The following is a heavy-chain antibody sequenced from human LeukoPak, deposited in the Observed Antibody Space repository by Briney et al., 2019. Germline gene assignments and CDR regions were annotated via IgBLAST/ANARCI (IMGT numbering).Heavy chain of an antibody. CDR3: ARISCGGDCPYYYYMDV. V-gene: IGHV1-18*01. CDR2: ISAYNGNT. Sequence: ASVKVSCKASGYTFTSYGINWVRQAPGQGLEWMGWISAYNGNTNYAQKLQGRVTMTTDTSTSTAYMELRSLRSDDTAVYYCARISCGGDCPYYYYMDVWGKGTTVTVSS. J-gene: IGHJ6*03. CDR1: GYTFTSYG. D-gene: IGHD2-21*01.